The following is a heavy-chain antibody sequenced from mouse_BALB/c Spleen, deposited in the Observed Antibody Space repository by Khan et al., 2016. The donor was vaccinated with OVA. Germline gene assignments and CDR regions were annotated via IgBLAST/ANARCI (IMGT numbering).Heavy chain of an antibody. J-gene: IGHJ2*01. CDR1: GYTFTDYA. CDR3: ARGGEWLRRGGGNSDY. CDR2: ISIYYDNT. V-gene: IGHV1S137*01. Sequence: QVQLKQSGPELVRPGESVKISCKGSGYTFTDYAMNWVKQGHAKSLKWIGVISIYYDNTNYNQKFKGQATMTVEKSSSTAYMELASLTTEDSAIYYCARGGEWLRRGGGNSDYWGQGTTLTVSS. D-gene: IGHD2-2*01.